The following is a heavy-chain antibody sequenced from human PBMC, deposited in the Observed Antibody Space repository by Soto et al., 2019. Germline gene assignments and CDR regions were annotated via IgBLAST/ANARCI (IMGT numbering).Heavy chain of an antibody. CDR3: AIAVAGWLLPVY. CDR2: IIPICGTA. Sequence: QVQLVQSGAEVTKPGSSVKVSCKASGGTFSSYAISWVRQAPGQGLEWMGGIIPICGTANYAQKFQGRFTVAADESTSTAYRELSCLRSEDTAVYYCAIAVAGWLLPVYWGQGTLVTVSS. V-gene: IGHV1-69*12. D-gene: IGHD6-19*01. CDR1: GGTFSSYA. J-gene: IGHJ4*02.